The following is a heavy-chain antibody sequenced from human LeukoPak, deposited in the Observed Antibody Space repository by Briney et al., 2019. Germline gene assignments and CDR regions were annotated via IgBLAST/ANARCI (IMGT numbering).Heavy chain of an antibody. CDR1: GGSISSGRYY. CDR3: ARHLAFDAFDI. J-gene: IGHJ3*02. CDR2: IYYSGNT. V-gene: IGHV4-39*01. Sequence: SETLSLTCTVSGGSISSGRYYWGWIRQPPGKGLEWIGSIYYSGNTYYNPSLKSRVTISVDTSKNRFSLKLSSVTAADTAVYYCARHLAFDAFDIWGQGTLVTVSS.